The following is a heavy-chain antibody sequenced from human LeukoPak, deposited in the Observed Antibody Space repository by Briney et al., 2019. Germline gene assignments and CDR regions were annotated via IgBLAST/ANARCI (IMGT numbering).Heavy chain of an antibody. CDR3: TREVRSAWASFDP. J-gene: IGHJ5*02. D-gene: IGHD1-26*01. CDR2: LYYSGSTSTGST. V-gene: IGHV4-39*07. CDR1: GGSISGTNYF. Sequence: SETLSLTCSVSGGSISGTNYFWGWLRQPPGKGLEWIGSLYYSGSTSTGSTYYNPSLKSRVTISVDTSKNQFSPKLSSVTAADTAVYYCTREVRSAWASFDPWGQGTLVIVSS.